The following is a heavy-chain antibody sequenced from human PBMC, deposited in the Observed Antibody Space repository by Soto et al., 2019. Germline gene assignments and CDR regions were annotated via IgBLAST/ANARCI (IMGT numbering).Heavy chain of an antibody. V-gene: IGHV4-39*01. D-gene: IGHD4-17*01. CDR2: IYYIGNT. CDR1: NDSLSRTMAY. J-gene: IGHJ4*02. Sequence: LVTMSLTCLVSNDSLSRTMAYVSCPHQTPGKGLEWIGSIYYIGNTYYNPSLKSRVTISIDTSKTQFSLKMNSVTAADTAVYFCGGQDYGAKGYYFENWGQGALVTVSS. CDR3: GGQDYGAKGYYFEN.